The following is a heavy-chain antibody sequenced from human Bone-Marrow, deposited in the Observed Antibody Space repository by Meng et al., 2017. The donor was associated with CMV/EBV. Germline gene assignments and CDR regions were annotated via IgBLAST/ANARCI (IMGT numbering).Heavy chain of an antibody. CDR1: GDSISSYY. J-gene: IGHJ5*02. CDR2: IYYRGST. V-gene: IGHV4-59*01. D-gene: IGHD1-26*01. CDR3: ARDWYSGSGAWFDP. Sequence: GSLRPSCPVSGDSISSYYWSWIRQPPGKGLEWIGYIYYRGSTKYNTSLKSRVTISVDTSKNQFSPKLSSVTAADTAVYYCARDWYSGSGAWFDPWGQGTLVTVSS.